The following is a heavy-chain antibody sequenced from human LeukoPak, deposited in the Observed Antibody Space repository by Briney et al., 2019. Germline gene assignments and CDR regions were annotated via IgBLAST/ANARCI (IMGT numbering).Heavy chain of an antibody. CDR1: GYSFTSYW. Sequence: GESLKISCKGSGYSFTSYWIAWVRQMPGKGLEWMGIIYPGDSDTRYSPSFQGQVTISADKSISTAYLQWSSLKASDTAMYYCARDPLGDYGGNSGLFDYWGQGTLVTVSS. CDR2: IYPGDSDT. CDR3: ARDPLGDYGGNSGLFDY. J-gene: IGHJ4*02. V-gene: IGHV5-51*01. D-gene: IGHD4-23*01.